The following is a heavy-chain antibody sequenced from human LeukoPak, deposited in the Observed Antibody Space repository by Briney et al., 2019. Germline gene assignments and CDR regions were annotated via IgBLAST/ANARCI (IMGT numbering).Heavy chain of an antibody. Sequence: GGSLRLSCAASGFTFSSYGMHWVRQAPGKGLEWVAVIWYDGSNKYHADSVKGRFTISGDNSKNTLYLQMNSLRAEDTAVYYCARSSSPRKGAFDYWGQGTLVTVSS. V-gene: IGHV3-33*01. J-gene: IGHJ4*02. D-gene: IGHD6-13*01. CDR1: GFTFSSYG. CDR3: ARSSSPRKGAFDY. CDR2: IWYDGSNK.